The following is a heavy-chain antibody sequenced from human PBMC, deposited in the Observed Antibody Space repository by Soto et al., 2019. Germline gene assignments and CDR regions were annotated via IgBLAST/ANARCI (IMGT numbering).Heavy chain of an antibody. V-gene: IGHV3-30-3*01. Sequence: GGSLRLSCAASGFTFSNYAMHWVRQAPGKGLEWVAVISYDGSNKYYADSVKGRFTLSRDNSKNTLYLQMNRLRVEDTALYYCVRDRNYDILTGYSMPDYWGQGTLVTVSS. CDR3: VRDRNYDILTGYSMPDY. J-gene: IGHJ4*02. CDR1: GFTFSNYA. D-gene: IGHD3-9*01. CDR2: ISYDGSNK.